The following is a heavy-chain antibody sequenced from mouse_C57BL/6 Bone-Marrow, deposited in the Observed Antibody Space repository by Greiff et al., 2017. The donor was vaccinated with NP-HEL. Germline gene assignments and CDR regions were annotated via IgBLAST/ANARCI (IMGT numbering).Heavy chain of an antibody. J-gene: IGHJ3*01. V-gene: IGHV1-64*01. CDR2: IHPNSGST. CDR3: ARHYSNYGWFAY. CDR1: GYTFTSYW. Sequence: QVQLQQSGAELVKPGASVKLSCKASGYTFTSYWMHWVKQRPGQGLEWIGMIHPNSGSTNYNEKFKSKATLTVDKSSSTAYMQLSSLTSEDSAVYYCARHYSNYGWFAYWGQGTLVTVSA. D-gene: IGHD2-5*01.